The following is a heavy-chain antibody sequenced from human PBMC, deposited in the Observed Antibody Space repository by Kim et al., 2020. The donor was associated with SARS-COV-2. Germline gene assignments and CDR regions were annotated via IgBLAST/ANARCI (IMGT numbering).Heavy chain of an antibody. CDR3: ARQAAAGLLDY. CDR2: T. J-gene: IGHJ4*02. D-gene: IGHD6-13*01. Sequence: TYYNPSLKSRVTISVDTSKNQFSLKLSSVTAADTAVYYCARQAAAGLLDYWGQGTLVTVSS. V-gene: IGHV4-39*01.